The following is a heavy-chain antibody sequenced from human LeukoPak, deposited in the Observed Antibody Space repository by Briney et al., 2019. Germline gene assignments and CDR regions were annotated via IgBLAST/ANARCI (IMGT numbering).Heavy chain of an antibody. CDR3: ARLSGSEHFDY. J-gene: IGHJ4*02. V-gene: IGHV4-34*01. CDR1: GGSFSGYY. Sequence: PSETLSLTCAVYGGSFSGYYWSWIRQPPGKGLEWIGEINHSGSTNYNPSLKSRVTISVDTSKNQFSLKLSSVTAADTAVYYCARLSGSEHFDYWGQGTLVTVSS. D-gene: IGHD1-26*01. CDR2: INHSGST.